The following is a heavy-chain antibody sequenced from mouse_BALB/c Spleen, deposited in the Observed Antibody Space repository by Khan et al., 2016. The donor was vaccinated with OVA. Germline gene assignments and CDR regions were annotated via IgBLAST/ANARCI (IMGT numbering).Heavy chain of an antibody. D-gene: IGHD1-1*01. V-gene: IGHV5-17*02. J-gene: IGHJ2*01. CDR2: ISGDSSTI. CDR1: GFTFSSFG. CDR3: ARSYFYGYYFDQ. Sequence: EVELVESGGGLVQTGGSRKLSCVASGFTFSSFGMHWVRQAPEKGLEWVAYISGDSSTIYYTDTVKGRFTISRDNPKNTLFLQMTSLRSEDMAMYYCARSYFYGYYFDQWGQGTTLTVSS.